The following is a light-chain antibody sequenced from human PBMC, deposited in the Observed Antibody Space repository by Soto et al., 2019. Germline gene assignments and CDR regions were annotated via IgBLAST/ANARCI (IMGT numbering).Light chain of an antibody. CDR2: GAS. J-gene: IGKJ1*01. CDR3: QQYDDWPWT. Sequence: EIVLTQSPATLSVSPGDRATLSCSASQSVNSNLAWYHLKPGQAPRLLIYGASTRAAGIPARFTGSESGTEFTLSISSLQSEDFAVYYCQQYDDWPWTFGHGTKVDIK. V-gene: IGKV3-15*01. CDR1: QSVNSN.